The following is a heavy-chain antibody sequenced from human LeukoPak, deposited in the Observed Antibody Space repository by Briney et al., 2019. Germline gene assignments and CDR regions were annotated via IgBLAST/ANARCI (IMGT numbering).Heavy chain of an antibody. CDR3: ARHPITRYYDSSGDSAAGPDY. CDR1: GYSFATYW. D-gene: IGHD3-22*01. V-gene: IGHV5-51*01. J-gene: IGHJ4*02. Sequence: GESLKISCKGSGYSFATYWIGWVRQMPGRGLERMGIINPGDSDTTYSPSFQGQVTISADKSISTAYLQWSGLKASDTAMYYCARHPITRYYDSSGDSAAGPDYWGQGTLVTVSS. CDR2: INPGDSDT.